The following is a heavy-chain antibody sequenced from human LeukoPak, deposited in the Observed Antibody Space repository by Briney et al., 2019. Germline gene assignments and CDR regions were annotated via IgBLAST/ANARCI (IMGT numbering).Heavy chain of an antibody. D-gene: IGHD2-2*01. CDR3: ASDIVVVPAAPPRDY. CDR2: INPNSGGT. V-gene: IGHV1-2*02. J-gene: IGHJ4*02. CDR1: GYTFTGYY. Sequence: ASVKVSCKASGYTFTGYYIHWVRQAPGQGLEWMGWINPNSGGTNYAQKFQGRVTMTRDTSISTAYMELSRLRSDDTAVYYCASDIVVVPAAPPRDYWGQGTLVTVSS.